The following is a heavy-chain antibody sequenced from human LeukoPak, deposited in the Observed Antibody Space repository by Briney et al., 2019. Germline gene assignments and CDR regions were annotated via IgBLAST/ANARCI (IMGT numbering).Heavy chain of an antibody. V-gene: IGHV4-31*03. J-gene: IGHJ5*02. D-gene: IGHD4-17*01. CDR1: GGSISSGGYY. Sequence: SQTLSLTCTVSGGSISSGGYYWGWIRQHPGRGLEWIGYIYYSGSTYYNPSLKSRVTISVDTSKNQFSLKLSSVTAADTAVYYCATTPPYGDYVWFDPWGQGTLVTVSS. CDR3: ATTPPYGDYVWFDP. CDR2: IYYSGST.